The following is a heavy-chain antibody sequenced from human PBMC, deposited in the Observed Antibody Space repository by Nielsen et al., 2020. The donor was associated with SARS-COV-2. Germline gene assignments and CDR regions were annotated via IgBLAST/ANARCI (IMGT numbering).Heavy chain of an antibody. D-gene: IGHD4-17*01. V-gene: IGHV3-7*03. Sequence: GGSLRLSCAASGFTLSSSWMSWVRQAPGKGLEWVANIKQDGSEKYYVDSVKGRFTISRDNAKNSLYLQMNSLRAEDTAVYYCAREPMATVTPLDYWGQGTLVTVSS. J-gene: IGHJ4*02. CDR2: IKQDGSEK. CDR1: GFTLSSSW. CDR3: AREPMATVTPLDY.